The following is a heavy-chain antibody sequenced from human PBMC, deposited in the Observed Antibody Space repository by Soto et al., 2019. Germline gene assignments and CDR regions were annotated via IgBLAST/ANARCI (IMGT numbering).Heavy chain of an antibody. CDR2: IYPSGST. J-gene: IGHJ4*02. D-gene: IGHD3-22*01. V-gene: IGHV4-4*07. CDR1: GRTISVYY. Sequence: SETLSLTCTVSGRTISVYYWSLIRQPAGRGLGWIGGIYPSGSTDYDPSLKSRVTMSVDTSKNQFSLKLSSVTAADTAVYYCVRGYDSNIPYYFDYWSQGKRVTV. CDR3: VRGYDSNIPYYFDY.